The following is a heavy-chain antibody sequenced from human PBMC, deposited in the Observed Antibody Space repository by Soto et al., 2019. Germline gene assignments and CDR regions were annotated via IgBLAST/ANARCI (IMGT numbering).Heavy chain of an antibody. CDR2: INPSGGST. D-gene: IGHD3-22*01. CDR1: GYTFTSYY. V-gene: IGHV1-46*01. CDR3: ARDQLNYYDSSDYGGPDY. J-gene: IGHJ4*02. Sequence: ASVKDSCKASGYTFTSYYMHWVRQAPGQGLEWMGIINPSGGSTSYAQKFQGRVTMTRDTSTSTVYMELSSLRSEDTAVYYCARDQLNYYDSSDYGGPDYWGQGTLVTVSS.